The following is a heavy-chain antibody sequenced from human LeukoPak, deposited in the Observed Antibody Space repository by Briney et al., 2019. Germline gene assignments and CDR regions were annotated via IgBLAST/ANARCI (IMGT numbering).Heavy chain of an antibody. J-gene: IGHJ6*03. D-gene: IGHD3-22*01. Sequence: PSETLSLTCTVSGGSISSYYWTWIRQPPGKGLEWIGYIYNNGGTNYNPSLKSRVTISVDTSKNQFSLNLTSVTAADTAVYCCARDGGGHYNSSGYYSNYYYYMDVWGKGTTVTISS. V-gene: IGHV4-59*01. CDR3: ARDGGGHYNSSGYYSNYYYYMDV. CDR2: IYNNGGT. CDR1: GGSISSYY.